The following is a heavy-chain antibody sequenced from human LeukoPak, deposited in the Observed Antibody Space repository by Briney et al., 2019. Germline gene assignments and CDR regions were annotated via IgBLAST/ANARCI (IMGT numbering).Heavy chain of an antibody. V-gene: IGHV4-4*07. J-gene: IGHJ5*02. CDR3: AREGGDPRWLDP. CDR2: INTSGST. Sequence: PSETLSLTCTVSGGSISSYYWTWIRQSAGKGLEWIGRINTSGSTNYNPSLGSRVTMSVNTSKNQFSLNLTSVTAADTAVYSCAREGGDPRWLDPWGQGTLVTVSS. D-gene: IGHD6-25*01. CDR1: GGSISSYY.